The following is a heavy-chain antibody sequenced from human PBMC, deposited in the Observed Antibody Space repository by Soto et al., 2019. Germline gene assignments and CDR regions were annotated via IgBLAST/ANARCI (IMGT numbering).Heavy chain of an antibody. V-gene: IGHV3-11*06. J-gene: IGHJ4*02. CDR1: GFTFSDYY. Sequence: GGSLRLSCEGSGFTFSDYYISWIRQAPGKGLEWISYSSNSGTFSRYADSVKGRFSISRDNTKNLLYLQMSSLRAEDTAVYYCARSGDNYNRLDYWGQGTPVTVSS. CDR2: SSNSGTFS. CDR3: ARSGDNYNRLDY. D-gene: IGHD1-1*01.